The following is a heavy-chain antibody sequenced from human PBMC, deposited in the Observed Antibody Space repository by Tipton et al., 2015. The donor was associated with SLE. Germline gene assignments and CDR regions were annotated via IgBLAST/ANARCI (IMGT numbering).Heavy chain of an antibody. CDR2: INPRGGST. V-gene: IGHV1-46*01. Sequence: QSGAEVKKPGASVKVSCKASGYTFTSYYMHWVRQAPGQGLEWMGIINPRGGSTSYAQKFQGRVTMTRDTSTSTVYMELSSLRSEDTAVYYCARLFQDCGGDCYYWYFDLWGRGTLVTVSS. CDR1: GYTFTSYY. D-gene: IGHD2-21*01. CDR3: ARLFQDCGGDCYYWYFDL. J-gene: IGHJ2*01.